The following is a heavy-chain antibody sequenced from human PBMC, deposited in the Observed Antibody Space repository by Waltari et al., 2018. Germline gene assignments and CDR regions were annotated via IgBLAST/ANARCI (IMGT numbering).Heavy chain of an antibody. CDR2: ISGDGGST. CDR3: AKTRDYSRLNYYSYNGFDV. CDR1: GFTFSQYA. J-gene: IGHJ6*02. D-gene: IGHD4-4*01. V-gene: IGHV3-23*01. Sequence: EVQLLESGGGLVRPGGSLRLSCEASGFTFSQYAMNWVRQAPGKCLEWVSIISGDGGSTYEADSVRDRFTISVDNSNNTLYLQINSLSAEDTAVYYCAKTRDYSRLNYYSYNGFDVWGQGTPVTVSS.